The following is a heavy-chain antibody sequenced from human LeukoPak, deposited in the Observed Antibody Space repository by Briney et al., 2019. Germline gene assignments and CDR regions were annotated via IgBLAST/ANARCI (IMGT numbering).Heavy chain of an antibody. V-gene: IGHV3-21*01. J-gene: IGHJ4*02. CDR3: AGSRDNYYDSSGYYGDY. D-gene: IGHD3-22*01. Sequence: PGGSLRLSCAASGFTFSSYSMNWVRQAPGKGLEWVSSISSSSSYIYYADSVKGRFTISRDNAKNSLYLQMNSLRAEDTAVYYCAGSRDNYYDSSGYYGDYWGQGTLVTVSS. CDR1: GFTFSSYS. CDR2: ISSSSSYI.